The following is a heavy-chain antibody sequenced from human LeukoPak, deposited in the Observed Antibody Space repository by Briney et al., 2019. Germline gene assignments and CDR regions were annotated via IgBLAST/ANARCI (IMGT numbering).Heavy chain of an antibody. D-gene: IGHD3-16*01. CDR2: INGPASNI. CDR3: AKDDDWGRYKH. V-gene: IGHV3-48*03. CDR1: GFTFSLNE. Sequence: GGSLRLSCAASGFTFSLNEMNWVRQAPGKGLEWVSYINGPASNIFYADSVKGRFTISRDNSKNTQSLQMNSLRAEDTAVYYCAKDDDWGRYKHWGQGTLVTVSS. J-gene: IGHJ1*01.